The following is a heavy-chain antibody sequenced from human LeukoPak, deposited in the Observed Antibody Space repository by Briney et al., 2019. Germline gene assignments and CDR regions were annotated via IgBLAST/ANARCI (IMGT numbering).Heavy chain of an antibody. CDR1: GFTFNNYA. J-gene: IGHJ4*02. V-gene: IGHV3-30-3*01. CDR2: ITSDGNNK. CDR3: ASSNGWYLDY. D-gene: IGHD6-19*01. Sequence: PGGSLRLSCAASGFTFNNYAMHWVRQVPGKGLEWVAVITSDGNNKYYADAVKGRFTISRDNSKNTLYLQMNSLRAEDTAVYYCASSNGWYLDYWGQGTLVTVSS.